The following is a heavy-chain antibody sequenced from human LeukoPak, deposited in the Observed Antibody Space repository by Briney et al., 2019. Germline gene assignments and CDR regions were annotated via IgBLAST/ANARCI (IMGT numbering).Heavy chain of an antibody. J-gene: IGHJ5*02. Sequence: SETLSLTCTVSGGSINTYFCSWIRQPAGKGLEWIGRIDASGSINYNPSLKSRVTMSVDRSKNQFSLKLSSVTAADTAVYYCAKVGSLSRGRNWVDPWGQGTLVTVSS. D-gene: IGHD2-15*01. CDR3: AKVGSLSRGRNWVDP. V-gene: IGHV4-4*07. CDR2: IDASGSI. CDR1: GGSINTYF.